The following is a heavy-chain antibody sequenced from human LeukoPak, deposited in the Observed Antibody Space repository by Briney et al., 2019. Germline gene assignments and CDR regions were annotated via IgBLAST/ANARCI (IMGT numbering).Heavy chain of an antibody. CDR3: AKDKRAKDYYYYGMDV. J-gene: IGHJ6*02. Sequence: PGGSLRLSCAASGFTFDDYAMHWVRQAPGKGLEWVSGISWNSGSIGYADSVRGRFTISRDNAKNSLYLQMNSLRAEDTALYYCAKDKRAKDYYYYGMDVWGQGTTVTVSS. D-gene: IGHD6-25*01. CDR1: GFTFDDYA. CDR2: ISWNSGSI. V-gene: IGHV3-9*01.